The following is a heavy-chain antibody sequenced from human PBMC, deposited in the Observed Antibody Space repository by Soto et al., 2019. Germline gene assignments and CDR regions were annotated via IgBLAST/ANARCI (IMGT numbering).Heavy chain of an antibody. Sequence: PGGSLRLSCVVSGFTFEDSVMHWVRQVPGKGLEWVSGISWNSDVKGYADSVRGRFTISRDNARNSLFLQMTSLRGEDSALYYCARDMANYEFWGPNERGMDVWGQGSAVTVSS. CDR3: ARDMANYEFWGPNERGMDV. J-gene: IGHJ6*02. V-gene: IGHV3-9*01. CDR2: ISWNSDVK. D-gene: IGHD3-3*01. CDR1: GFTFEDSV.